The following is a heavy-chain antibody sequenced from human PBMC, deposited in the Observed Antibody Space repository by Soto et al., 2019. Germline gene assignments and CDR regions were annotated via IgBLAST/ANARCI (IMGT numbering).Heavy chain of an antibody. D-gene: IGHD2-8*01. CDR3: AKNGQPPYYYYGMDV. V-gene: IGHV1-18*01. CDR2: ISGYNGDT. Sequence: QGQLVQSGPEVKKPGASVKVSCKTSGYTFSRYGISWVRQAPVQGLEWMGGISGYNGDTNYAQKVQGRVTMTIDTSTYTAYMELRRLTSDDTAIYYCAKNGQPPYYYYGMDVWGQGTTVTVSS. J-gene: IGHJ6*02. CDR1: GYTFSRYG.